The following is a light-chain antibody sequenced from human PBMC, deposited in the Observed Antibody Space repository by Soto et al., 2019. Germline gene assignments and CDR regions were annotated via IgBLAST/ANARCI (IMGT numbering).Light chain of an antibody. V-gene: IGLV1-40*01. J-gene: IGLJ2*01. CDR3: LSFDSSLRVV. CDR2: GNT. Sequence: QSVLTQPPSVSGAPGQRVTISCTGSSSNIGAGYDVHWYQQLPGRAPKLLISGNTNRPSGVPDRFSGSKSGTSASLAITGLQAEDEADYYCLSFDSSLRVVFGGGTKVTVL. CDR1: SSNIGAGYD.